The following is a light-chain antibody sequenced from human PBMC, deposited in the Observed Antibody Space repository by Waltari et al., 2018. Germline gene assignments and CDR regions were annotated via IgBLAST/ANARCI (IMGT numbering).Light chain of an antibody. CDR3: SSYTTSDTLI. V-gene: IGLV2-14*03. CDR2: GVT. Sequence: QSALTQPASVSGSPGQSPTIPCTGTNSDVGGSNYFSWYHQHPGGAPRLMIYGVTNRPSGVSIRFAGSKSGNTASLTISGLQPEDEAYYYCSSYTTSDTLIFAGGTKLTVL. J-gene: IGLJ2*01. CDR1: NSDVGGSNY.